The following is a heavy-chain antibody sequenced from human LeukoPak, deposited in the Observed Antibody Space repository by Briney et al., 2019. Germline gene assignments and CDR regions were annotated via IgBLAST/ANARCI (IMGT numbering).Heavy chain of an antibody. CDR2: ISSSSYI. Sequence: GGSLRLSFAASGFTFSSYSMNWVRPAPGKGLEWVSSISSSSYIYYADSVKGRFTISRDNAKNSLYLQMNSLRAEDTAVYYCARDLSYGGVDYWGQGTLVTVSS. V-gene: IGHV3-21*01. CDR3: ARDLSYGGVDY. CDR1: GFTFSSYS. J-gene: IGHJ4*02. D-gene: IGHD1-26*01.